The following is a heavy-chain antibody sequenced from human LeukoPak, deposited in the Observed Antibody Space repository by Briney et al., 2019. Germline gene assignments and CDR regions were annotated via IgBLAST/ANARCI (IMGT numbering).Heavy chain of an antibody. CDR1: GFTFSIYW. CDR3: ARGHNGDYA. D-gene: IGHD4-17*01. J-gene: IGHJ5*02. CDR2: INQDGSEK. V-gene: IGHV3-7*01. Sequence: PGGSLRLSCAASGFTFSIYWMNWVRQAPGKGLEWVASINQDGSEKYYVDSVKGRFTISRDNGKNSLFLQMNSLRAEDTSVYYCARGHNGDYAWCQGTLVTVSS.